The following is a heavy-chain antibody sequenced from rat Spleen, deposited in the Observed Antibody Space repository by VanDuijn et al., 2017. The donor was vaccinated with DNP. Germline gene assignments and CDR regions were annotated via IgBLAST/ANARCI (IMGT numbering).Heavy chain of an antibody. CDR1: GFTFNNYW. J-gene: IGHJ2*01. CDR3: ARSELAYFAY. CDR2: IIPNGGTT. Sequence: EVQLVESGGDLVQPGRSLILSCVASGFTFNNYWMAWIRQVPGKRLEWVASIIPNGGTTYYPDSVKGRFTISRDNVKNTLCLQMDSLRSEDTATYYCARSELAYFAYWGQGVMVTVSS. V-gene: IGHV5-31*01. D-gene: IGHD5-1*01.